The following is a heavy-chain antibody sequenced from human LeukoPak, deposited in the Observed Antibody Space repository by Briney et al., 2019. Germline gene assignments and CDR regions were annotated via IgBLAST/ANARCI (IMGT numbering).Heavy chain of an antibody. V-gene: IGHV3-7*01. CDR3: ARYSYSHGYFDY. J-gene: IGHJ4*02. CDR2: IKQDGSEK. CDR1: GFTVSSNY. D-gene: IGHD5-18*01. Sequence: GGSLRLSCAASGFTVSSNYMSWVRQAPGKGLEWVANIKQDGSEKYYVDSVKGRFTISRDNTKNSLYLQMNSLRAEDTAVYYCARYSYSHGYFDYWGQGTLVTVSS.